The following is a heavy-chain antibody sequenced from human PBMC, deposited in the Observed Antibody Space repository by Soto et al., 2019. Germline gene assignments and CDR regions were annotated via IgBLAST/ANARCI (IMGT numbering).Heavy chain of an antibody. V-gene: IGHV2-5*02. J-gene: IGHJ4*02. CDR1: GFSLSTSGVG. Sequence: QITLKESGPTLVKPTQTLTLTCTFSGFSLSTSGVGVGWIRXXPGKALEWLALIYWDDDKRYSPSLKSRLTITKDTSKNQXVLTMTNMDPXXXATXXXAHRPSYCSGGSCYSGFDYWGQGTLVTVSS. D-gene: IGHD2-15*01. CDR3: AHRPSYCSGGSCYSGFDY. CDR2: IYWDDDK.